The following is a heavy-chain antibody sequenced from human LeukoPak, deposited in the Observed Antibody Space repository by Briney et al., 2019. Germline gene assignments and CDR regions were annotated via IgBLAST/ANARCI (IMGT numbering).Heavy chain of an antibody. J-gene: IGHJ4*02. Sequence: GSLRLSCAASGFTVSSNCMSWVRQAPGKGLEWVSVIYSGGSTYYADSVKGRFTISRDNSKNTLYLQMNSLSVEDTAVYYCGKLKSSGYLIEYWGQGTLVTVSS. CDR3: GKLKSSGYLIEY. CDR1: GFTVSSNC. D-gene: IGHD3-22*01. V-gene: IGHV3-53*01. CDR2: IYSGGST.